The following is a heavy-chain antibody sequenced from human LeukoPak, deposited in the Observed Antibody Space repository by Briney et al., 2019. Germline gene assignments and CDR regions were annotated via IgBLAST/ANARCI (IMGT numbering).Heavy chain of an antibody. CDR1: GFTFSSHS. V-gene: IGHV3-21*01. CDR2: ISSSSSYI. J-gene: IGHJ4*02. Sequence: GGSLRLSCAASGFTFSSHSMNWVRQAPGKGLEWVSSISSSSSYIYYADSVKGRFTISRDNAKNSLYLQMNSLGAEDTAVYYCARDLRRGFDYWGQGTLVTVSS. CDR3: ARDLRRGFDY.